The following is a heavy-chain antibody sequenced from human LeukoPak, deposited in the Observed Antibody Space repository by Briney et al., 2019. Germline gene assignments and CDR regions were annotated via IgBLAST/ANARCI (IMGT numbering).Heavy chain of an antibody. CDR3: ARHFMVRGVINGMDV. Sequence: PSETLSLTCTVSGGSISSYYWSWIRQPAGKGLEWIGRIYTSGSTNYNPSLKSRVTISVDTSKNQFSLKLSSVTAADTAVYYCARHFMVRGVINGMDVWGQGTTVTVSS. CDR2: IYTSGST. J-gene: IGHJ6*02. CDR1: GGSISSYY. D-gene: IGHD3-10*01. V-gene: IGHV4-4*07.